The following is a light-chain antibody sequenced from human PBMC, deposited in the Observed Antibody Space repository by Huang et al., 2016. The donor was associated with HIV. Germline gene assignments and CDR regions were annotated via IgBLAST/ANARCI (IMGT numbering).Light chain of an antibody. CDR3: QHYNEWPWT. Sequence: EIVLTQSPATLSASPGERVTLSCRASQGVGSNLAWYQQKPGQAHRLLISGASTRASCFPARFSGSGSGTEFTLTIGSLQSEDFAVYYCQHYNEWPWTFGHGTKVDIK. V-gene: IGKV3D-15*01. J-gene: IGKJ1*01. CDR2: GAS. CDR1: QGVGSN.